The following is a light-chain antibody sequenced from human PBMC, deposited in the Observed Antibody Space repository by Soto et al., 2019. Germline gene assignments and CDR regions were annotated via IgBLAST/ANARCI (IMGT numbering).Light chain of an antibody. V-gene: IGKV1-5*03. Sequence: DIQRTQSPSTLSGSLGDRSTILCQASQSISSWLAWYQQKPGKAPKLLIYTASTLKSGVPSRFSGSGSGTEFTLTISSLQPDDFATYYCQHYNSYSEAFGQGTKVDI. CDR1: QSISSW. CDR2: TAS. CDR3: QHYNSYSEA. J-gene: IGKJ1*01.